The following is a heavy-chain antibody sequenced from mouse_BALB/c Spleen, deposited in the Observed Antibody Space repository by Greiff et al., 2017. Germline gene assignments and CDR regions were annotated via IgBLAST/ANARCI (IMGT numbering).Heavy chain of an antibody. D-gene: IGHD2-1*01. J-gene: IGHJ3*01. CDR2: ISSGGGST. Sequence: EVQLVESGGGLVKPGGSLKLSCAASGFAFSSYDMSWVRQTPEKRLEWVAYISSGGGSTYYPDTVKGRFTISRDNAKNTLYLQMSSLKSEDTAMYYCARHGNYGAWFAYWGQGTLVTVSA. V-gene: IGHV5-12-1*01. CDR1: GFAFSSYD. CDR3: ARHGNYGAWFAY.